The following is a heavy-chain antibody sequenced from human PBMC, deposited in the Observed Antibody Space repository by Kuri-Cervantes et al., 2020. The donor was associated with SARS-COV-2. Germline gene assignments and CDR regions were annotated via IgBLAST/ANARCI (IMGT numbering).Heavy chain of an antibody. V-gene: IGHV3-30*03. CDR3: ARGGGIAARRVSYYFDY. Sequence: GGSLRLSCAASGFTFSSYGMHWVRQAPGKGLEWVAVISYDGSNKYYADSVKGRFTISRDNSKNTLYLQMNSLRAEDMALYYCARGGGIAARRVSYYFDYWGQGTLVTVSS. D-gene: IGHD6-6*01. CDR1: GFTFSSYG. CDR2: ISYDGSNK. J-gene: IGHJ4*02.